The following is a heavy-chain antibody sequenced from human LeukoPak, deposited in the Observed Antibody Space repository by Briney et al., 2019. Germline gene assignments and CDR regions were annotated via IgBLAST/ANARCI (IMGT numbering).Heavy chain of an antibody. CDR2: IIPIFGTA. J-gene: IGHJ4*02. CDR3: TRGNHYDSSGPPGRLDY. D-gene: IGHD3-22*01. V-gene: IGHV1-69*06. Sequence: ASVKVSCKASGYTFTSYGISWVRQAPGQGLEWMGGIIPIFGTANYAQKFQGRVTITADKSTSTAYMELSSLRSEDTAVYYCTRGNHYDSSGPPGRLDYWGQGTLVTVSS. CDR1: GYTFTSYG.